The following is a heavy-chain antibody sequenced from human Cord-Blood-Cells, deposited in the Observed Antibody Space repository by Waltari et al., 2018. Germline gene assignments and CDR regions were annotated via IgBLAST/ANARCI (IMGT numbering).Heavy chain of an antibody. V-gene: IGHV4-34*01. Sequence: QVQLQQWGAGLLQPSETLSLTCAVYGGSFSGYYWSWIRQPPGKGLEWIGEINHSGSTNYNPSLKSRVTISVDTSKNQFSLKLSSVTAADTAVYYCARWHCSSTSCSPDYYGMDVWGQGTTVTVSS. D-gene: IGHD2-2*01. CDR3: ARWHCSSTSCSPDYYGMDV. CDR2: INHSGST. CDR1: GGSFSGYY. J-gene: IGHJ6*02.